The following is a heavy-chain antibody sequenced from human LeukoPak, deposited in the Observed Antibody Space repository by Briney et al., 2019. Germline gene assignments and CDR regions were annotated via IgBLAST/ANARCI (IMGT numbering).Heavy chain of an antibody. CDR2: INHSGST. V-gene: IGHV4-34*01. D-gene: IGHD2-2*03. CDR1: GGSFSGYY. CDR3: ARLGYCSSTSCHPFDY. J-gene: IGHJ4*02. Sequence: SETLCLTCAVYGGSFSGYYWSWIRQPPGKGLEWIGEINHSGSTNYNPSLKSRVTISVDTSKNQFSLKLSSVTAADTAVYYCARLGYCSSTSCHPFDYWGQGTLVTVSS.